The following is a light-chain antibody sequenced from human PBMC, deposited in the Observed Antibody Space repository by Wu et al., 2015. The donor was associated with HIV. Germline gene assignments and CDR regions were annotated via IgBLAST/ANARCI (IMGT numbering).Light chain of an antibody. J-gene: IGKJ4*01. Sequence: SVGDESHXHLPGESGQLYKYLSLGSQAERTGKGPLTLLIYDASNLETGVTSRFSGSGFGTTFTFTISNLQPEDIATYYCQQYDSLMLTFGGGTKVEIK. CDR3: QQYDSLMLT. V-gene: IGKV1-33*01. CDR2: DAS. CDR1: GQLYKY.